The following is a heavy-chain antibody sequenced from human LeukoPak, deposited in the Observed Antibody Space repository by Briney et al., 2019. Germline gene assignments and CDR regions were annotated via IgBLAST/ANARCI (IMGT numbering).Heavy chain of an antibody. D-gene: IGHD1-26*01. CDR2: IWYDGSNK. V-gene: IGHV3-33*01. CDR1: GFTFSSYG. J-gene: IGHJ5*02. Sequence: PGRSLRLSCAASGFTFSSYGMRWVRQAPGKGLEWLAVIWYDGSNKYYADSVKGRFTISRDNSKNTLYLQMNSLRAEDTAVYYCARVYSGSYYWFDPWGQGTLVTVSS. CDR3: ARVYSGSYYWFDP.